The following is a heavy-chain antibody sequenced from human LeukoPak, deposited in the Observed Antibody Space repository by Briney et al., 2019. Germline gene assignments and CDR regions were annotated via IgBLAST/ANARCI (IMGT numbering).Heavy chain of an antibody. CDR1: GLILGDDN. CDR3: TRDVSATARAYDY. CDR2: IAISGTYI. V-gene: IGHV3-21*01. D-gene: IGHD1-26*01. J-gene: IGHJ4*02. Sequence: PGGSLRLSCAASGLILGDDNMNWVRQAPGKGLEWVSFIAISGTYITYADSVKGRFTISRENAKNSLYLQMNSLRAEDTAVYYCTRDVSATARAYDYWGQGTLVTVSS.